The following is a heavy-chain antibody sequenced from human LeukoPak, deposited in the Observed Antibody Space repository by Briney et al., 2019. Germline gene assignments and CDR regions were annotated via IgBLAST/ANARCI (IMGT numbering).Heavy chain of an antibody. CDR2: IYTSGST. D-gene: IGHD2-2*01. J-gene: IGHJ6*03. V-gene: IGHV4-61*02. Sequence: SQTLSLTCTVSGGSISSGSYYWSWIRQPAGKGLEWIGRIYTSGSTNYNPSLKSRVTISVDTSKNQFSLKLSSVTAADTAVYYCARDRRICSSTSCPTCYYYYYMDVWGKGTTVTVSS. CDR3: ARDRRICSSTSCPTCYYYYYMDV. CDR1: GGSISSGSYY.